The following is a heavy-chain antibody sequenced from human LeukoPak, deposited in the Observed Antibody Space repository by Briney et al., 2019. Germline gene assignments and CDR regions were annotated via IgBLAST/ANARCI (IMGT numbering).Heavy chain of an antibody. D-gene: IGHD2-15*01. J-gene: IGHJ5*02. Sequence: ASVKVSCTASVYTFTIYGISWVRQAPGQGLEWMGWISAYNGNTNYAQKLQGRVTMTTDTSTSTAYMELRSLRSDDTAVYYCARDQYCSGGSCYTEWFDPWGQGTLVTVSS. CDR3: ARDQYCSGGSCYTEWFDP. CDR2: ISAYNGNT. CDR1: VYTFTIYG. V-gene: IGHV1-18*01.